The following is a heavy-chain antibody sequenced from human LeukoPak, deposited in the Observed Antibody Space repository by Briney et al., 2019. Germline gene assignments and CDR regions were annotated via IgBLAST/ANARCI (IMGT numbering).Heavy chain of an antibody. CDR1: GFTFNSYA. J-gene: IGHJ4*02. V-gene: IGHV3-23*01. CDR2: ISGSGGST. D-gene: IGHD3-10*01. CDR3: AKGHYYGSGSLDY. Sequence: GGSLRLSCAASGFTFNSYAMSRVRQAPGKGLEWVSGISGSGGSTYYADSVKGRFTISRDNSKNTLYLQMNSLRVVDTAVYYCAKGHYYGSGSLDYWGQGTLVTVSS.